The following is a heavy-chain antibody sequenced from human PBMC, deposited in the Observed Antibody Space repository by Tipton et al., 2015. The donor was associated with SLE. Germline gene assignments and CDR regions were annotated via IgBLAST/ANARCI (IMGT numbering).Heavy chain of an antibody. D-gene: IGHD3/OR15-3a*01. CDR3: ARRTSPYNICWHDFFDI. V-gene: IGHV4-4*02. Sequence: TLSLTCAVSGGSISSNNWWSGVRQPPGKGLEWIGEIYHSGSTNYNPSLKSRVTISGDKSKNQFSLTLTSVTSAVTAVYYCARRTSPYNICWHDFFDIWGQGPLVTVSS. J-gene: IGHJ3*02. CDR1: GGSISSNNW. CDR2: IYHSGST.